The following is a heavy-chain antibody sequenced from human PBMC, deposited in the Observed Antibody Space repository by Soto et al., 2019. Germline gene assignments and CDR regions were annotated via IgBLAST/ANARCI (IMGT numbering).Heavy chain of an antibody. CDR2: IIPIFGTA. CDR1: GGTFSSYA. V-gene: IGHV1-69*01. D-gene: IGHD6-19*01. Sequence: QVQLVQSGAEVKKPGSSVKVSCTASGGTFSSYAISWVRQAPGQGLEWMGGIIPIFGTANYAQKFQVRVTITADESTSTAYMELSSLRSEDTAVYYCARAPTAVAGRGYNWFDPWGQGTLVTVSS. J-gene: IGHJ5*02. CDR3: ARAPTAVAGRGYNWFDP.